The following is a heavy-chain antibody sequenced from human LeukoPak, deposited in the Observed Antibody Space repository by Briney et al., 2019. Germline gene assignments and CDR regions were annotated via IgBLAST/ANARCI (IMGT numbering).Heavy chain of an antibody. D-gene: IGHD3-16*01. CDR3: ARDSPASPLGA. CDR1: GFTFSSYS. Sequence: PGGSLRLSCAASGFTFSSYSMNWVRQAPGKGLEWVSYISSSSSTIYYADSVKGRFTISRDNAKNSLYLQMTSLRPEATAVYYCARDSPASPLGAWGQGTLVTVSS. CDR2: ISSSSSTI. J-gene: IGHJ5*02. V-gene: IGHV3-48*01.